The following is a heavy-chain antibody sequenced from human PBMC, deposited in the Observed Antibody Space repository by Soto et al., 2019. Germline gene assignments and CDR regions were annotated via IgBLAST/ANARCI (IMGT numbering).Heavy chain of an antibody. D-gene: IGHD6-19*01. CDR3: ARERYSSGWYFNWFDP. CDR1: GRSISSGDYY. V-gene: IGHV4-31*03. CDR2: IYYSGST. Sequence: SETLSLTCTVSGRSISSGDYYWSWIRQHPGKGLEWIGYIYYSGSTYYNPSLKSRVTISVDTSKNQFSLKLSSVTAADTAVYYCARERYSSGWYFNWFDPWGQGTLVTVSS. J-gene: IGHJ5*02.